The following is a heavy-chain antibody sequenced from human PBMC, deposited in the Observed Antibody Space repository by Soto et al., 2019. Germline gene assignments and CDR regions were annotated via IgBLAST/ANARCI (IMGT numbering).Heavy chain of an antibody. V-gene: IGHV3-30*03. Sequence: QVQLVESGGGVVQPGRSLRLSCAASGFTFSSYGMHWVRQAPGKGLEWVAVISYCGSNKYYADSVKGRFTISRDNAKNSLFLQMNSLRVEDTAVYYCARDCSSASCFLYSYYYYAMGVWGQGTTVTVSS. CDR1: GFTFSSYG. J-gene: IGHJ6*02. D-gene: IGHD2-2*01. CDR3: ARDCSSASCFLYSYYYYAMGV. CDR2: ISYCGSNK.